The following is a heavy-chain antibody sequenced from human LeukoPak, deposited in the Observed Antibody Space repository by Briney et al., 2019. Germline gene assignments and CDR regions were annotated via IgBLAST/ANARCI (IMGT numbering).Heavy chain of an antibody. D-gene: IGHD1-26*01. CDR2: INTNTGNP. V-gene: IGHV7-4-1*02. Sequence: EASVKVSCKASGYTFTNYAINWVRQAPGQGLEWMGWINTNTGNPTYAQDYTGRFVFSLDTSVSTTYLQISRLKAEDTAVYYCASGPSYSGSNEYFDSWGQGTLVTVSS. J-gene: IGHJ4*02. CDR3: ASGPSYSGSNEYFDS. CDR1: GYTFTNYA.